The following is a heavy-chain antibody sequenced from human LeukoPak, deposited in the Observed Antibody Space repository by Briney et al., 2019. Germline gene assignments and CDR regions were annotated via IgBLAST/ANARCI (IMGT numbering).Heavy chain of an antibody. J-gene: IGHJ4*02. D-gene: IGHD5-12*01. CDR3: ARGPSAYPECFDY. V-gene: IGHV3-33*01. CDR2: IWYDGSNK. CDR1: GFNFSSFV. Sequence: PPGGSLRLSCAASGFNFSSFVMHWVRQAPGKGLEWVAVIWYDGSNKYYADSVKGRFTISRDNSKNTLYLQMNSLRAEDTAVYYCARGPSAYPECFDYWGQGTLVTVSS.